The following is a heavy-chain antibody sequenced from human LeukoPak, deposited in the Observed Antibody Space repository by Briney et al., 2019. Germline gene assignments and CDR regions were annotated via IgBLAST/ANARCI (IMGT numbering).Heavy chain of an antibody. J-gene: IGHJ6*02. CDR3: ASGYCSSTSCRDYYGMDV. CDR1: GYTFTNYY. D-gene: IGHD2-2*01. V-gene: IGHV1-8*02. CDR2: MNPNSGNT. Sequence: ASVKVSCKASGYTFTNYYMHWVRQATGQGLEWMGWMNPNSGNTGYAQKFQGRVTMTRNTSISTAYMELSSLRSEDTAVYYCASGYCSSTSCRDYYGMDVWGQGTTVTVSS.